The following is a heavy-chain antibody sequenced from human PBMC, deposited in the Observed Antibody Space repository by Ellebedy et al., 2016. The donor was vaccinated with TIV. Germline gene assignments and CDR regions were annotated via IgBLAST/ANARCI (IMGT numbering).Heavy chain of an antibody. CDR2: ISAYNGNT. CDR1: GYTFTSYG. D-gene: IGHD3-22*01. Sequence: ASVKVSXKASGYTFTSYGISWVRQAPGQGLEWMGWISAYNGNTNYAQKLQGRVTMTTDTSTSTAYMEPRSLRSDDTAVYYCARVARFTMTSNHFDYWGQGTLVTVSS. CDR3: ARVARFTMTSNHFDY. V-gene: IGHV1-18*04. J-gene: IGHJ4*02.